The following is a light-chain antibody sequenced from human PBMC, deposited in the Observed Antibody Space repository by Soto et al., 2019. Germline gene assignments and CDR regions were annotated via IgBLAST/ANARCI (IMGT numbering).Light chain of an antibody. Sequence: QSALTQPPSASGSPGQSVTISCTGTSSDVGGYNYVSWYQQHPGKAPKLMIYEVSKRPSGVPDRFSGSKSGNTASLTVSGLQAEDEADYDCTSYAGSLIYVFGTGTKLTVL. CDR3: TSYAGSLIYV. CDR1: SSDVGGYNY. J-gene: IGLJ1*01. CDR2: EVS. V-gene: IGLV2-8*01.